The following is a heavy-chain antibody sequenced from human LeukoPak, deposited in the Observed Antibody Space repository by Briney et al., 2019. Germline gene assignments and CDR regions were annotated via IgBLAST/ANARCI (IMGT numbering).Heavy chain of an antibody. J-gene: IGHJ4*02. CDR3: ARDYSTVTTFFDY. CDR1: GFTFRSYS. D-gene: IGHD4-17*01. Sequence: GGSLRLSCAASGFTFRSYSMNWVRQAPGKGLEWVSYISGGSTTIYYADSVKGRFTISRDNAKNSLYLQMNSLRAEDTAVYYCARDYSTVTTFFDYWGQGTLVTVSS. CDR2: ISGGSTTI. V-gene: IGHV3-48*01.